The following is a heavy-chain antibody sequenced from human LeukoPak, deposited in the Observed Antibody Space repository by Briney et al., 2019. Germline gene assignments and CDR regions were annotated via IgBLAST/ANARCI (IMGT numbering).Heavy chain of an antibody. D-gene: IGHD5-18*01. CDR1: GFTFSSFS. CDR2: ISSTSSAI. J-gene: IGHJ4*02. V-gene: IGHV3-48*04. CDR3: ARVIASYGDSAY. Sequence: GGPLRLSCAASGFTFSSFSMNWVRQAPGKGLEWPSYISSTSSAIYYADSLKGRFTISRDNAKNSLYLQMNSLRAEDTAVYYCARVIASYGDSAYWGQGTLVTVSS.